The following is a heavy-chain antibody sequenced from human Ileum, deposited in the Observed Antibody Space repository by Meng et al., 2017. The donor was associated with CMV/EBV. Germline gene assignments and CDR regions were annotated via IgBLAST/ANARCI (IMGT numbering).Heavy chain of an antibody. Sequence: AFGYSFTTYFVRWVRQAPGQGLEWMGIINPSAGSTNYAQKFQGRVTVTRDTSTSTVYMELSSLRSEDTAVYYCVRSDESSAYYYAGYWGQGTLVTVSS. V-gene: IGHV1-46*01. CDR3: VRSDESSAYYYAGY. CDR1: GYSFTTYF. D-gene: IGHD3-22*01. CDR2: INPSAGST. J-gene: IGHJ4*02.